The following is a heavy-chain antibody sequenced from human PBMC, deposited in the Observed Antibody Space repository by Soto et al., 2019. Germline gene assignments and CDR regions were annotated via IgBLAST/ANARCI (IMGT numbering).Heavy chain of an antibody. V-gene: IGHV3-23*01. CDR1: GVTFSIYA. J-gene: IGHJ4*02. D-gene: IGHD4-4*01. Sequence: SLRLACEVSGVTFSIYAMSWVRQAPGKGLEWVAVISVTGYSTFYADFVEGRFTISRDNSKNTLALHMSSLRADDTATYYCVRDRDSAYFFDYWGPGTPVNVSS. CDR2: ISVTGYST. CDR3: VRDRDSAYFFDY.